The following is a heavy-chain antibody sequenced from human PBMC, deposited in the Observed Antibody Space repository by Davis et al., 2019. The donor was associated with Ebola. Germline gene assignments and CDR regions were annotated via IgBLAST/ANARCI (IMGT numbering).Heavy chain of an antibody. J-gene: IGHJ6*02. CDR3: ARGRQGPTDNYYYYYGMDV. Sequence: SETLSLTCAVYGGSFSGYYWSWIRQPPGKGLEWIGEINHSGSTNYNPSLKSRVTISVDTSKNQFSLKLSSVTAADTAVYYCARGRQGPTDNYYYYYGMDVWGQGTTVTVSS. CDR1: GGSFSGYY. V-gene: IGHV4-34*01. CDR2: INHSGST. D-gene: IGHD3-9*01.